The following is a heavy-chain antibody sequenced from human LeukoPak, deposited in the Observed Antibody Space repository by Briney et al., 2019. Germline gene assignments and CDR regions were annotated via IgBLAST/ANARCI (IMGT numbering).Heavy chain of an antibody. Sequence: AGGSLRLSCAASGFTFSSYWMSWVRQAPGKGLEWVAVISYDRSNKYYADSVKGRFTISRDNSKNTLYLQMNSLRAEDTAVYYCARESYCGGDCYSGIDYWGQGTLVTVSS. V-gene: IGHV3-30*01. CDR3: ARESYCGGDCYSGIDY. CDR2: ISYDRSNK. J-gene: IGHJ4*02. D-gene: IGHD2-21*02. CDR1: GFTFSSYW.